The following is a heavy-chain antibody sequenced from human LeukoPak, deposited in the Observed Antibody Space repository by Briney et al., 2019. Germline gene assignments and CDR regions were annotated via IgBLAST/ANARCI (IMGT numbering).Heavy chain of an antibody. V-gene: IGHV3-30*04. CDR2: ISYDGSNK. CDR1: GFTFSSYA. CDR3: ARDGTGYSYGSFDY. D-gene: IGHD5-18*01. J-gene: IGHJ4*02. Sequence: PGGSLRLSCAASGFTFSSYAMHWVRQAPGKGLEWVAVISYDGSNKYYADSVKGRFTISRDNAKNSLYLQMNSLRADDTAVYYCARDGTGYSYGSFDYWGQGTLVTVSS.